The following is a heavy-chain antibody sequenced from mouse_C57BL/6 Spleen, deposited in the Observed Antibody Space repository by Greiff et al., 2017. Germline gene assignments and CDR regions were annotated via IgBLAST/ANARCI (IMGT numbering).Heavy chain of an antibody. Sequence: VQPKESGAELVKPGASVKLSCTASGFNIKDYYMHWVKQRPEQGLEWIGRIDPEDGETKYAPKFQGKATITADTSSNTAYLQLSSLTSEDTAVYYCARSDYYGSSFYAMDYWGQGPSVTVSS. CDR1: GFNIKDYY. CDR2: IDPEDGET. J-gene: IGHJ4*01. V-gene: IGHV14-2*01. CDR3: ARSDYYGSSFYAMDY. D-gene: IGHD1-1*01.